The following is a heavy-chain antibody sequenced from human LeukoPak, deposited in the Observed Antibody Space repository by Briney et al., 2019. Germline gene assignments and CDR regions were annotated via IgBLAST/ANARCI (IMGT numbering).Heavy chain of an antibody. J-gene: IGHJ1*01. D-gene: IGHD4-17*01. Sequence: GGSLRLPCAASGFTFDDYAMHWVRQAPGKGLEWVSGISWNSGSIGYADSVKGRFTISRDNAKNSLYLQMNSLRAEDTALYYCAKGSYGDYAARFQHWGQGTLVTVSS. CDR2: ISWNSGSI. CDR1: GFTFDDYA. CDR3: AKGSYGDYAARFQH. V-gene: IGHV3-9*01.